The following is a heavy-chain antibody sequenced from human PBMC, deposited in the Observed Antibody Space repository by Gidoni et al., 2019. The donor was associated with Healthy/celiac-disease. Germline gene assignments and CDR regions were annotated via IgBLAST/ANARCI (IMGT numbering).Heavy chain of an antibody. Sequence: QVQLVESGGGVVQPGRSLRLSCAASGFTFSSYGMTWVRQAPGKGREGVAVISYDGSNKYYAYSVKGRFNISRDNSKDTLYLQMNSQRTEDTAVYYCAKDPTGEEDHWGQGTLVTVSS. CDR3: AKDPTGEEDH. J-gene: IGHJ4*02. CDR2: ISYDGSNK. CDR1: GFTFSSYG. V-gene: IGHV3-30*18.